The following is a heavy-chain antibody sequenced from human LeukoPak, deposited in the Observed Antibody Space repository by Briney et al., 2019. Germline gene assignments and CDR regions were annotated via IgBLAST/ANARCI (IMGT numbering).Heavy chain of an antibody. CDR2: NTDIWCST. Sequence: PGGSLRLLCVSSGFRLQNYALRGVRQAPAKGLEWGSGNTDIWCSTYHADSAKGRCAISRDNSKHTVSLDMNHLRPEHDGGCFIERHDSFIPYWGKGTMVTVTS. D-gene: IGHD4-23*01. J-gene: IGHJ6*04. CDR1: GFRLQNYA. CDR3: ERHDSFIPY. V-gene: IGHV3-23*01.